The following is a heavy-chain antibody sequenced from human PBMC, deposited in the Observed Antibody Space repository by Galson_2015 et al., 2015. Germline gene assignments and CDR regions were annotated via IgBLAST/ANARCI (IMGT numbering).Heavy chain of an antibody. CDR1: GFTFSDYY. CDR2: ISSSSSYT. D-gene: IGHD3-16*02. CDR3: AGAGGDISDLDY. J-gene: IGHJ4*02. Sequence: SLRLSCAASGFTFSDYYMSWIRQAPGKGLEWVSYISSSSSYTNYADSVKGRFTISRDNAKNSLYLQMNSLRAEDTAVYYCAGAGGDISDLDYWGQGTLVTVSS. V-gene: IGHV3-11*03.